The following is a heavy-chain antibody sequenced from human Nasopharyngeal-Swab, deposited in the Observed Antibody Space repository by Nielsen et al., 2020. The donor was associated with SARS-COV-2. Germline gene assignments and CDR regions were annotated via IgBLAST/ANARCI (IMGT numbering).Heavy chain of an antibody. CDR3: ARGALKELLWFGASSSYYGMDV. J-gene: IGHJ6*02. V-gene: IGHV4-31*03. D-gene: IGHD3-10*01. CDR2: IYYSGST. Sequence: TLSLTCTVSGGSISSGGYYWSWIRQHPGKGLEWIGYIYYSGSTYYNPSLKSRVTISVDTSKNQFSLKLSSVTAADTAVYYCARGALKELLWFGASSSYYGMDVWGQGTTVTVSS. CDR1: GGSISSGGYY.